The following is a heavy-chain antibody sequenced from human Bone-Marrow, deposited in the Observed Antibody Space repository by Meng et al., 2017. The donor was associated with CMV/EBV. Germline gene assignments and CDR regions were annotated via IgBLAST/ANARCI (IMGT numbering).Heavy chain of an antibody. V-gene: IGHV4-39*07. Sequence: SETLSLTCTVSGGSISSSSYYWGWIRQPPGKGLEWIGSIYYSVSTYYNPSLKSLVTISVDTSKNQFSLKLSSVTAADTGVYYCSRDLYNCSSTSCYRGMDVWGQGTTVTVSS. CDR3: SRDLYNCSSTSCYRGMDV. D-gene: IGHD2-2*01. CDR2: IYYSVST. CDR1: GGSISSSSYY. J-gene: IGHJ6*02.